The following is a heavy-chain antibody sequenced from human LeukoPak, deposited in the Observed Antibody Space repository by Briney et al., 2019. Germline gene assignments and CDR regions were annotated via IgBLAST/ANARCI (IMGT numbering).Heavy chain of an antibody. CDR1: GCTFSSYT. J-gene: IGHJ4*02. V-gene: IGHV3-48*04. D-gene: IGHD3-10*01. CDR3: ARDNYYGSGTYAGY. CDR2: IDLSGSTL. Sequence: GGSLRLSCAASGCTFSSYTMNWVRQAPGKGLEWVSYIDLSGSTLYYVDSVKGRFTISRDNAKNSLYLEMNSLRAEDTAVYYCARDNYYGSGTYAGYWGQGTLVTVSS.